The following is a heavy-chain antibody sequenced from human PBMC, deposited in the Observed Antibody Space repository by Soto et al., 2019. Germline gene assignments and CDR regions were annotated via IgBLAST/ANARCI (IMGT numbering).Heavy chain of an antibody. Sequence: QVQLQESGPGLVKPSGTLSLTCAVSGDSMTSSDWWSWVRPAPGKGLEWIGAIHYSGDINYDPSLRSRVTISVDMSKNQFSLNLSSVTAAATAVYFCVCNGYYSLEYWGQGTLVIVSP. J-gene: IGHJ4*02. V-gene: IGHV4-4*02. CDR1: GDSMTSSDW. D-gene: IGHD3-22*01. CDR3: VCNGYYSLEY. CDR2: IHYSGDI.